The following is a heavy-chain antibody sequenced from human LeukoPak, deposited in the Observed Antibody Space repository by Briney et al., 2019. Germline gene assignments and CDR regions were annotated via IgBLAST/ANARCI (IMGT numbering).Heavy chain of an antibody. CDR2: IYSDNT. CDR1: GFTVSSNS. D-gene: IGHD4/OR15-4a*01. V-gene: IGHV3-53*01. J-gene: IGHJ4*02. CDR3: ARRAGAYSHPYDY. Sequence: PGGSLRLSCAASGFTVSSNSMSWVRQAPGKGLEWVSFIYSDNTHYSDSVKGRFTISRDNSKNTLYLQMNNLRAEDTAVYYCARRAGAYSHPYDYWGQGTLVTVSS.